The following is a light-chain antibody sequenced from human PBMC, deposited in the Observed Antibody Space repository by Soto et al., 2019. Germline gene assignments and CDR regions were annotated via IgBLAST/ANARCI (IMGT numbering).Light chain of an antibody. J-gene: IGKJ4*01. CDR3: QQSHTNPLT. Sequence: DIQMTQSPSSLSASVGDSVTISCRASQSISRYLNWYQQKTGKAPKLLIFSASGLQSVVPSRFIGGGYGTEFTLTISRLQLEDFAPYYCQQSHTNPLTFGGGTKVEIK. V-gene: IGKV1-39*01. CDR1: QSISRY. CDR2: SAS.